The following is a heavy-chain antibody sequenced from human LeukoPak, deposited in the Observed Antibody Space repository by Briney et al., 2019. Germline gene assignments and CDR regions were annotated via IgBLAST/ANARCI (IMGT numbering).Heavy chain of an antibody. V-gene: IGHV3-23*01. D-gene: IGHD3-16*02. CDR3: AKVGSFGGVIPREVDAFDI. CDR1: GFTFSSYA. J-gene: IGHJ3*02. Sequence: GGSLRLSCAASGFTFSSYAMSWVRQAPGKGLEWVSAISGSGGSTYYADSVKGRFTISRDNSKNTLYLQMNSLRAEDTAVYYCAKVGSFGGVIPREVDAFDIWGQGTMVTVSS. CDR2: ISGSGGST.